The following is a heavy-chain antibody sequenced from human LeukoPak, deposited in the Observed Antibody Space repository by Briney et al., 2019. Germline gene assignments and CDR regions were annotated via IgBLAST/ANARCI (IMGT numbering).Heavy chain of an antibody. CDR1: GFTLSTYW. CDR2: ISGSGGST. J-gene: IGHJ4*02. D-gene: IGHD3-22*01. CDR3: AKDRNSSGYYFGY. Sequence: GGSLRLSCADSGFTLSTYWVTWVRQAPGKGLEWVSAISGSGGSTYYADSVKGRFTISRDNSKNTLYLQMNSLRAEDTAVYYCAKDRNSSGYYFGYWGQGTLVTVSS. V-gene: IGHV3-23*01.